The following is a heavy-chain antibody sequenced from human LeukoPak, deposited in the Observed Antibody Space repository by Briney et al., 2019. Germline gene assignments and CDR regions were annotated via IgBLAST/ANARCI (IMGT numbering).Heavy chain of an antibody. V-gene: IGHV1-46*01. CDR3: AKEIGAVRGFDY. D-gene: IGHD6-19*01. Sequence: ASVKVSCKASGYTFTSYYMHWVRQAPGQGLEWMGIINPSGGSTSYAQKFQGRVTMTRDTSTSTVYMELSSLRSEDTAVYYCAKEIGAVRGFDYWGQGTLVTVSS. CDR1: GYTFTSYY. CDR2: INPSGGST. J-gene: IGHJ4*02.